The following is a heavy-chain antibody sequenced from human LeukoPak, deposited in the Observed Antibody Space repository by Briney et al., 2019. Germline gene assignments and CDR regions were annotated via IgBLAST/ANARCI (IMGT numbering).Heavy chain of an antibody. V-gene: IGHV3-23*01. J-gene: IGHJ4*02. CDR1: GFLFSTYA. D-gene: IGHD6-13*01. CDR2: ISVSGDWT. CDR3: ANYRQSITAAGNSREFADY. Sequence: PGKSLRLSCAASGFLFSTYAMHWVRQAPGKGLEWVSVISVSGDWTYYADSVKGRFTISRDNSKNTLYLQMNSLRAEDTAVYYCANYRQSITAAGNSREFADYWGQGTLVTVSS.